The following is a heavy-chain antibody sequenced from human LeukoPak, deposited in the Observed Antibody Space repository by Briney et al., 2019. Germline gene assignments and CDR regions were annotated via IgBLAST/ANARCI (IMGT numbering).Heavy chain of an antibody. CDR2: IDHSGST. Sequence: SETLSPTCAVYGGSFSGYYWSWIRQPPGKGLEWIGEIDHSGSTNYNPSLKSRVTISVDTSKNQFSLKLSSVTAADTAVYYCARGGYGMDVWGQGTTVTVSS. V-gene: IGHV4-34*01. CDR1: GGSFSGYY. J-gene: IGHJ6*02. CDR3: ARGGYGMDV.